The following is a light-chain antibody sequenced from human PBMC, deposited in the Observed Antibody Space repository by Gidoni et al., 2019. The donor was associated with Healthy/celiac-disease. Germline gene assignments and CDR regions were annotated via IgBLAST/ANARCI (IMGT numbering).Light chain of an antibody. Sequence: QSVLTPPPSVSAAPGQKVTIACSGSSSKIGNNYVSWYQQLPGTAPKLLIFEDNRRSTGIPDRFSGSKSGTSATLDIIGLQSGDEADYYCVTWDSSMSVLFGGGTKLTVL. CDR3: VTWDSSMSVL. CDR1: SSKIGNNY. V-gene: IGLV1-51*01. CDR2: EDN. J-gene: IGLJ3*02.